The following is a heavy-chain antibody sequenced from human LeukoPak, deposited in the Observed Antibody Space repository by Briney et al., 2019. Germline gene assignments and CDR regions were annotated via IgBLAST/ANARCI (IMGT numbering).Heavy chain of an antibody. D-gene: IGHD6-13*01. CDR1: GYTLTELS. Sequence: GASVKVSCKVSGYTLTELSMFWVRQAPGKGLEWMGSFDPEDRKTVYAQKFQGRVTMTEDTSTDTAYMELSSLRSEDTAVYYCATGYLVTAGLMDVWGQGTTVTVSS. J-gene: IGHJ6*02. CDR2: FDPEDRKT. V-gene: IGHV1-24*01. CDR3: ATGYLVTAGLMDV.